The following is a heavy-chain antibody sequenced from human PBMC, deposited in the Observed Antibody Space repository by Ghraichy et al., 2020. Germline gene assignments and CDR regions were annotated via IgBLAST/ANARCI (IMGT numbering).Heavy chain of an antibody. CDR1: GYTFTSYA. CDR2: INAGNGNT. CDR3: ARATPPRGYSGYAPVPFDY. V-gene: IGHV1-3*01. J-gene: IGHJ4*02. D-gene: IGHD5-12*01. Sequence: ASVKVSCKASGYTFTSYAMHWVRQAPGQRLEWMGWINAGNGNTKYSQKFQGRVTITRDTSASTAYMELSSLRSEDTAVYYCARATPPRGYSGYAPVPFDYWGQGTLVTVSS.